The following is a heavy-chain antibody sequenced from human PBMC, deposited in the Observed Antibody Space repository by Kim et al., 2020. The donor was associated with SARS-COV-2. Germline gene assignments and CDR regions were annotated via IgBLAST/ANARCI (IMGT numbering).Heavy chain of an antibody. J-gene: IGHJ5*02. CDR1: GGTFSSYA. CDR2: IIPIFGTA. CDR3: ARDMYDILTGFLYDRTPNWFDP. D-gene: IGHD3-9*01. V-gene: IGHV1-69*06. Sequence: SVKVSCKASGGTFSSYAISWVRQAPGQGLEWMGGIIPIFGTANYAQKFQGRVTITADKSTSTAYMELSSLRSEDTAVYYCARDMYDILTGFLYDRTPNWFDPWGQGTLVTVSS.